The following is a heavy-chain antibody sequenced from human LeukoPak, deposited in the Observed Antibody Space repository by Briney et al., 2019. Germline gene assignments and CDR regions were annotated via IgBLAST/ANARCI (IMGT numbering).Heavy chain of an antibody. Sequence: PSQTLSLTCTVSGGSFSSGDYYWNWIRQHPGKGLDWTGYIYYSGSTYSNPSLKSRVAISADTPKNQFSLKLGSVTAADTAVYYCARDYSSHLGYCQHWGLGTLVTVSS. CDR1: GGSFSSGDYY. CDR2: IYYSGST. D-gene: IGHD6-13*01. J-gene: IGHJ1*01. CDR3: ARDYSSHLGYCQH. V-gene: IGHV4-31*03.